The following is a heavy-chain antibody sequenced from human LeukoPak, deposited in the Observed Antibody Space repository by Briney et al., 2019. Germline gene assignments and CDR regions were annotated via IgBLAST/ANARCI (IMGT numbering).Heavy chain of an antibody. CDR2: IYYSGST. V-gene: IGHV4-59*01. Sequence: SETLSLTXTVSGGSISSYYWSWIRQPPGKGLEWIGYIYYSGSTNCNPSLKSRVTISVDTSKNQFSLKLSSVTAADTAVYYCASSSTRHYYYYYMDVWGKGTTVTVSS. CDR3: ASSSTRHYYYYYMDV. D-gene: IGHD2-2*01. CDR1: GGSISSYY. J-gene: IGHJ6*03.